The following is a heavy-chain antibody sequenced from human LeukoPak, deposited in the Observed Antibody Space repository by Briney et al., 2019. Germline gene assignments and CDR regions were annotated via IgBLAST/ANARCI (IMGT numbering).Heavy chain of an antibody. CDR3: ARDRIAVAGRKYYYYMDV. D-gene: IGHD6-19*01. CDR2: IIPSLGTA. CDR1: GGTFSSYA. J-gene: IGHJ6*03. Sequence: ASVKVSCKASGGTFSSYAISWVRQAPGQGLEWMGRIIPSLGTANYAQKFKGRVTITADKSTSTAYMELSSLRSEDTAVYYCARDRIAVAGRKYYYYMDVWGKGTMVTVSS. V-gene: IGHV1-69*06.